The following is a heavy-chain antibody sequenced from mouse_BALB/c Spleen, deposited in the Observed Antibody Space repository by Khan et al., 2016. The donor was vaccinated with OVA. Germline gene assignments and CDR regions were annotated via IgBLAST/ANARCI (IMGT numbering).Heavy chain of an antibody. CDR2: IFYSGSF. CDR1: GISITTGNYR. V-gene: IGHV3-5*02. Sequence: EVELPASVPGLVKPSQTVSLTCSVTGISITTGNYRWSWIRQFPGNKLEWLGFIFYSGSFTYNPSLTSRPTITRDTSKNQFFLEMKSLTDEDTATYYCARDSGFWYFDVWGAGTTVTVSS. D-gene: IGHD2-2*01. CDR3: ARDSGFWYFDV. J-gene: IGHJ1*01.